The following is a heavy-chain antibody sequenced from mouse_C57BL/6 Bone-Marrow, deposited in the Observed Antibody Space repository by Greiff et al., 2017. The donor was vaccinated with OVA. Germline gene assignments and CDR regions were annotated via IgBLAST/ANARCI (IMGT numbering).Heavy chain of an antibody. CDR2: IDPNGGGT. J-gene: IGHJ4*01. V-gene: IGHV1-72*01. CDR3: ARGGGPRQVRRSYAMEY. CDR1: GYTFTSYW. Sequence: QVQLQQPGAELVKPGASVKLSCKASGYTFTSYWMHWVKQRPGRGLEWIGRIDPNGGGTKYNEKFKSKATLTVDKPASTAYMQLSSLTSEDSAVDYCARGGGPRQVRRSYAMEYWGQGTSVTGSS. D-gene: IGHD3-2*02.